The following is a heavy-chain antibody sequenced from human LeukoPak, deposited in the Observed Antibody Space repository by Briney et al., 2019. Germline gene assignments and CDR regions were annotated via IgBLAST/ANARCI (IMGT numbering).Heavy chain of an antibody. CDR1: GFTLSSYA. CDR2: ISGSGGST. D-gene: IGHD4-11*01. CDR3: AKVNHYSNDYFDY. V-gene: IGHV3-23*01. J-gene: IGHJ4*02. Sequence: GGSLRLSCAASGFTLSSYAMSWVRQAPGKGLEWVSAISGSGGSTYYADSVKGRFTISRDNSKNTLYLQMNSLRAEDTAVYYCAKVNHYSNDYFDYWGQGTLVTVSS.